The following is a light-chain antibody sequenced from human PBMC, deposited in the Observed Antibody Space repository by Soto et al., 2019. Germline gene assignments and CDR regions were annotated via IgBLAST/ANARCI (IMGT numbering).Light chain of an antibody. CDR3: QQRNNWPWLT. CDR2: DIS. CDR1: QSVKNY. Sequence: EIVLTQSPATLSLSPGERATLSCRASQSVKNYLAWYQQKPGQAPRLLIYDISNRATGIPARFSGSGSGADFTLTISSLEAEHFAVYYCQQRNNWPWLTFGGGTRVEIK. V-gene: IGKV3-11*01. J-gene: IGKJ4*01.